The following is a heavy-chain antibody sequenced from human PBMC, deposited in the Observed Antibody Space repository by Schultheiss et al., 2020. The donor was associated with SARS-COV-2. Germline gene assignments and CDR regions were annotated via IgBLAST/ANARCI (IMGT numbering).Heavy chain of an antibody. V-gene: IGHV4-59*12. CDR3: ARDRRGQLSGSYYYYYGMDV. D-gene: IGHD5-18*01. CDR2: IYYSGST. J-gene: IGHJ6*02. CDR1: GGSISSYY. Sequence: SETLSLTCTVSGGSISSYYWSWIRQPPGKGLEWIGYIYYSGSTYYNPSLKSRVTISVDTSKNQFSLKLSSVTAADTAVYYCARDRRGQLSGSYYYYYGMDVWGQGTTVTVSS.